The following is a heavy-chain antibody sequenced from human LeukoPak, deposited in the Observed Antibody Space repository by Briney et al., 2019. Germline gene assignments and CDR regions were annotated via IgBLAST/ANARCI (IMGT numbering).Heavy chain of an antibody. V-gene: IGHV3-23*01. CDR2: ISSSGGYI. D-gene: IGHD6-13*01. CDR1: GFTFSSYT. J-gene: IGHJ4*02. CDR3: ARSTYSRSFNSLRHFDY. Sequence: TGGSLRLSCAASGFTFSSYTMSWVRQAPGKGLEWVSAISSSGGYIYYADSVKGRFTISRDNAKNSLYLQMNSLRAEDTAVYYCARSTYSRSFNSLRHFDYWAQGTLVTVSS.